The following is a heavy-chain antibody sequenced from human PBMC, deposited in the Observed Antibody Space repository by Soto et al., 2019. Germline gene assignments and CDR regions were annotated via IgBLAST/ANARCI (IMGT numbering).Heavy chain of an antibody. CDR2: IRSKAYGGTT. CDR3: TREGRFDFWSGYYADY. J-gene: IGHJ4*02. Sequence: EVQLVESGGGLVQPGRSLRLSCTASGFTFGDYAMSWFRQAPGKGLEWVGFIRSKAYGGTTEYAASVKGRFTISRDDSKSIAYLQMNRLKTEDTAVYYCTREGRFDFWSGYYADYWGQGTLLTVSS. V-gene: IGHV3-49*03. D-gene: IGHD3-3*01. CDR1: GFTFGDYA.